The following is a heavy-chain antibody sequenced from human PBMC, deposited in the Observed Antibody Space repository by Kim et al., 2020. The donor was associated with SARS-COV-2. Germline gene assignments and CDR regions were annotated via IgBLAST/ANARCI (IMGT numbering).Heavy chain of an antibody. D-gene: IGHD3-9*01. V-gene: IGHV1-24*01. Sequence: ASVKVSCKVSGYTLTELSMHWVRQAPGKGLEWMGGFDPEDGETIYAQKFQGRVTMTEDTSTDTAYMELSSLGSEDTAVYYCATAGDILTGYYDAYYYYDGMDVWGQGTTVTVSS. CDR1: GYTLTELS. CDR3: ATAGDILTGYYDAYYYYDGMDV. J-gene: IGHJ6*02. CDR2: FDPEDGET.